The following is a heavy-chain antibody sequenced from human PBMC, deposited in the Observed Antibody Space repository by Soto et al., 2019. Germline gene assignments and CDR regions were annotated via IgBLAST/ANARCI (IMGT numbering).Heavy chain of an antibody. D-gene: IGHD7-27*01. Sequence: QVQLQESGPGLVKPSETLSLTCTVSGGSISSYYWSWIRQPPGKGLEWIGYIYYSGTTNYNPYLXRXVXIXXDTTKNQFSLKLSSVTAADTAVYYCARVWGYAFDFWGQGTMVTVSS. CDR1: GGSISSYY. CDR2: IYYSGTT. V-gene: IGHV4-59*08. CDR3: ARVWGYAFDF. J-gene: IGHJ3*01.